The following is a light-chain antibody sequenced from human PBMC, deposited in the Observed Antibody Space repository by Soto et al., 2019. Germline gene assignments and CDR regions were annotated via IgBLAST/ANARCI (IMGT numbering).Light chain of an antibody. J-gene: IGKJ5*01. CDR2: DAS. Sequence: EIVLTQSPATLSLSPGERANISCRASQSVTTYLAWYQQKPGQAPRLLIYDASNRATGIPARFSGSGSGTDFTLTISSLEPEDFAVYYCQQRSNWSITFGQGTRLEIK. CDR1: QSVTTY. CDR3: QQRSNWSIT. V-gene: IGKV3-11*01.